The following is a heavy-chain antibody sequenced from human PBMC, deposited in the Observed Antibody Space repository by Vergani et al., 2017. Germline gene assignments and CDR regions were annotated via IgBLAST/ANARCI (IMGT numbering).Heavy chain of an antibody. CDR3: TRHFPCGDGACLHFDH. D-gene: IGHD2-21*01. CDR2: INPIDSKI. V-gene: IGHV5-51*01. J-gene: IGHJ4*02. CDR1: ESSFISNE. Sequence: EVMLVQSGAEVKKPGESLKISCKSSESSFISNEIAWVRQMSGKGLQWMGNINPIDSKIAYSPSFQGQAIMSLDKSITTAYLQWRSLKASDTAIYYFTRHFPCGDGACLHFDHWGQGTQVTVSS.